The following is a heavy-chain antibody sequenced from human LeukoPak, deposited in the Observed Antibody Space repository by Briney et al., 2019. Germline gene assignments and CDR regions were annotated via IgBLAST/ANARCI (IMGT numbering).Heavy chain of an antibody. D-gene: IGHD2-2*01. Sequence: GGSLRLSCAGSGFIFNNAWMSWVRQAPGKGPEWVGRIKSKKDGETTNYAAPVKGRFIISRDDSENTLYLQMNSLKVEDTAVYYCVTLGYCTRTNCYATDGGAFDIWGQGTIVTVSS. CDR1: GFIFNNAW. V-gene: IGHV3-15*01. CDR2: IKSKKDGETT. J-gene: IGHJ3*02. CDR3: VTLGYCTRTNCYATDGGAFDI.